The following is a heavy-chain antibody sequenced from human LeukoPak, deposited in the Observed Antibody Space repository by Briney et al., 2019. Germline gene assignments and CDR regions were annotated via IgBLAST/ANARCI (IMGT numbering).Heavy chain of an antibody. CDR1: GGSISSSSYY. V-gene: IGHV4-39*01. J-gene: IGHJ6*02. CDR2: IYYSGSA. CDR3: ARHCSSTSCSYYYYYGMDV. Sequence: PSETLSLTCTVSGGSISSSSYYWGWIRQPPGKGLEWIGSIYYSGSAYYPSLKSRVTISVDTSKNQFSLKLSSVTAADTAVYYCARHCSSTSCSYYYYYGMDVWGQGTTVAVSS. D-gene: IGHD2-2*01.